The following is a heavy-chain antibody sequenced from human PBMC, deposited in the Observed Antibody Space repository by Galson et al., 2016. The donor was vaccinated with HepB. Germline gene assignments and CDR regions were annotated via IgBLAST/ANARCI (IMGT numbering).Heavy chain of an antibody. D-gene: IGHD4-17*01. Sequence: SLRLSCAASGFIFTNYAMSWVRQAPGKGLEWVSAISTGSGGTYYADSVKGRFTISRDNSKNTLYLQMNSLRAEDTAVYYCARRYGDYSYGWGQGTLVTVSS. J-gene: IGHJ1*01. CDR3: ARRYGDYSYG. CDR1: GFIFTNYA. CDR2: ISTGSGGT. V-gene: IGHV3-23*01.